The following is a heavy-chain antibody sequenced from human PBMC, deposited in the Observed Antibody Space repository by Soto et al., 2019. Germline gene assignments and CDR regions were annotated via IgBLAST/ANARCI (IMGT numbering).Heavy chain of an antibody. CDR3: ARTYSRSCATALGYFDY. J-gene: IGHJ4*02. V-gene: IGHV1-2*02. Sequence: QVQLVQSGAEVKKPGASVKVSCKAAGYTFTGDYMHWVRLGPGQGLDWIGWINPNCGGTDYAQTFEGRVTMTRDTSISTADRALSRRRSDDTAVYFFARTYSRSCATALGYFDYWGQGTLVTVSS. CDR1: GYTFTGDY. CDR2: INPNCGGT. D-gene: IGHD6-13*01.